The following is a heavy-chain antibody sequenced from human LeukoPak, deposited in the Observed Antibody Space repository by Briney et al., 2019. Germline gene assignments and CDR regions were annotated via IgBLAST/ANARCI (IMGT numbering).Heavy chain of an antibody. Sequence: PSETLSLTCTVSGSSISSYYWSWIRQPPGKGLEWIGYIYYSGSTNYNPSLKSRVTISVDTSKNQFSLKLSSVTAADTAVYYCATSGSSRNFDYWGQGTLVTVSS. CDR3: ATSGSSRNFDY. CDR1: GSSISSYY. D-gene: IGHD1-26*01. CDR2: IYYSGST. V-gene: IGHV4-59*01. J-gene: IGHJ4*02.